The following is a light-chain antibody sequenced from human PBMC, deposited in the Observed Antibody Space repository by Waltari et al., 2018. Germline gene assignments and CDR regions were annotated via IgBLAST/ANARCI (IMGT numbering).Light chain of an antibody. Sequence: EIAMTQSPATLSVSPVESATLSCRASTSVDTHLAWYQQRPGQAPRLLVYGASHRAAGVPPRFSGSGSGTEFTLTITSVQSDDFVIYFCQHYDNWPFTFGPGTKVDLK. V-gene: IGKV3-15*01. CDR1: TSVDTH. CDR3: QHYDNWPFT. J-gene: IGKJ3*01. CDR2: GAS.